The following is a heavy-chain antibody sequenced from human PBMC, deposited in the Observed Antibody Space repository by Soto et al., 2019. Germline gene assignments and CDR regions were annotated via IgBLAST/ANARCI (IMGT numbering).Heavy chain of an antibody. D-gene: IGHD3-16*01. J-gene: IGHJ3*02. CDR2: IFYSGST. Sequence: QVQLQESGPGLLKPSQTLSLTCLVSGGAINSGGYYWSWLRQYPGKGLEWIGYIFYSGSTSYNPPLKSRLNISLHTSQSQFSLELTSVAAADTAVYYCARDHRIGGAFDTWGRGTMVTVSS. CDR1: GGAINSGGYY. V-gene: IGHV4-31*03. CDR3: ARDHRIGGAFDT.